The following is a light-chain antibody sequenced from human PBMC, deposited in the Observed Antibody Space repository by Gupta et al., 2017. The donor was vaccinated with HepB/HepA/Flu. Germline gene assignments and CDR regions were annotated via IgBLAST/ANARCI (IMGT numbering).Light chain of an antibody. Sequence: QLVLTQSPSASASLGASVKLTCTLSSGHSSDAIAWHQQQPEKCHRSFRKRNMVGSHSKGDGTQERGGGSSSGAERSATLSSIESEDEADDDYHSWADGLWVVFGGGTKLTVL. V-gene: IGLV4-69*01. CDR3: HSWADGLWVV. CDR1: SGHSSDA. J-gene: IGLJ3*02. CDR2: RNMVGSH.